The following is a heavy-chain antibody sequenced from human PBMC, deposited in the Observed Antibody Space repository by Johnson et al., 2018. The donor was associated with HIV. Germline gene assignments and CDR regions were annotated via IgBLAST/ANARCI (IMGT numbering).Heavy chain of an antibody. CDR1: GFTFSSYG. CDR2: ISYDGSNK. V-gene: IGHV3-30*03. D-gene: IGHD6-13*01. CDR3: AREIIAAADDI. J-gene: IGHJ3*02. Sequence: QVQLVESGGGVVQPGRSLRLSCAASGFTFSSYGMHWVRQAPGKGLEWVAVISYDGSNKYYVDSVKGRFTISRDKSKNTLYLQMNSLRAEDTAVYYCAREIIAAADDIWGQGTMVTVSS.